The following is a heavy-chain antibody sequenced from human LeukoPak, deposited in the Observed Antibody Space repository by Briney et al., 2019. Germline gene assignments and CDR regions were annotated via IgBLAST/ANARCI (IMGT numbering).Heavy chain of an antibody. V-gene: IGHV3-30*03. CDR1: GFTFSSYG. D-gene: IGHD3-22*01. CDR2: ISYDGSNK. Sequence: GRSLRLSCAASGFTFSSYGMHWVRQAPGKGLEWVAVISYDGSNKYYADSVKGRFTISRDNSKNTLYLQMNSLRAEDTAVYYCARDSRQDYYDSSGYLWFAFDIWGQGTMVTVSS. J-gene: IGHJ3*02. CDR3: ARDSRQDYYDSSGYLWFAFDI.